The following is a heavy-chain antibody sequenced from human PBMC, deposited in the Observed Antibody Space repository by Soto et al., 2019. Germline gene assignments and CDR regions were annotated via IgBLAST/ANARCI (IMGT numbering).Heavy chain of an antibody. CDR2: IYHSGST. CDR1: GYSISSGYY. V-gene: IGHV4-38-2*02. D-gene: IGHD3-22*01. CDR3: ARDWYYYDSSGYYRYFDY. J-gene: IGHJ4*02. Sequence: SETLSLTCAVSGYSISSGYYWGWIRQPPGKGLEWIGSIYHSGSTYYNPSLKSRVTISVDTSKNQFYLKLSSVTAADTAVYYCARDWYYYDSSGYYRYFDYWGQGTLVTVSS.